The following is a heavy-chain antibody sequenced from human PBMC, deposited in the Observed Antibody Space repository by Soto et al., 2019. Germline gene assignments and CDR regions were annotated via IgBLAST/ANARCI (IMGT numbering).Heavy chain of an antibody. V-gene: IGHV4-31*03. Sequence: SGTLSLTCTVSGGSISSGGYYWSWIRQHPGEGVEWIGYIYYSGSTYYNPSLKSRVTISVDTSNNHFSLKLSSVTAADTAVYYCARGLYSRFDPWGQGTLVTVSS. CDR3: ARGLYSRFDP. D-gene: IGHD5-18*01. CDR2: IYYSGST. CDR1: GGSISSGGYY. J-gene: IGHJ5*02.